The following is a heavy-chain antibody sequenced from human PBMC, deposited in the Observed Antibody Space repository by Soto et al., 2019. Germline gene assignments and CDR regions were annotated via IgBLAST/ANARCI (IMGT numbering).Heavy chain of an antibody. Sequence: EVQLVESGGGLVEPGGSLRLSCAASGFAFDSYWMHWVRQVPGEGPVWVSRIDYDGTTTTYADFVKGRFTISRDNAKNTLFLQMNSLRGEDTAVYYCTRGPRPSSAGTGAYWGQGTLVTVSS. CDR1: GFAFDSYW. CDR2: IDYDGTTT. J-gene: IGHJ4*02. V-gene: IGHV3-74*01. D-gene: IGHD6-13*01. CDR3: TRGPRPSSAGTGAY.